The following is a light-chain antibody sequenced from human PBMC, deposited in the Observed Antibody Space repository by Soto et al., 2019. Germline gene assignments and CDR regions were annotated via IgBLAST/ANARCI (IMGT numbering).Light chain of an antibody. CDR1: QSVSSN. CDR3: QQYNNWPPWT. Sequence: EIVMTQSPATLSVSPGERVTLSCRASQSVSSNLVWYQQKPGQAPRLLIYGASTRATGIPARFSGSGSGTEFTLTISSLQSEDFAVYYCQQYNNWPPWTFGQGTKVEIK. CDR2: GAS. J-gene: IGKJ1*01. V-gene: IGKV3-15*01.